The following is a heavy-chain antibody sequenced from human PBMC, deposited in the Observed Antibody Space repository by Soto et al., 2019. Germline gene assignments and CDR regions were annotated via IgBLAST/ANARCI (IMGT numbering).Heavy chain of an antibody. CDR1: GGTFSSYA. V-gene: IGHV1-69*13. D-gene: IGHD4-17*01. CDR3: AGPYAGQRYYFDY. CDR2: IIPIFGTA. J-gene: IGHJ4*02. Sequence: AVKVSCTASGGTFSSYAISWVRQTPGQGLEWMGGIIPIFGTANYAQKFQGRVTITADESTSTAYMELSSLRSEDTAVYYCAGPYAGQRYYFDYWGQGTLVTV.